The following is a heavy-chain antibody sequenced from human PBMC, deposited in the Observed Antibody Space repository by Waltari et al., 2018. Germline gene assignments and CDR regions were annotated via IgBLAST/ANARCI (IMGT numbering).Heavy chain of an antibody. D-gene: IGHD3-3*01. J-gene: IGHJ6*03. CDR2: IYYSGST. CDR3: ARNYDFWRAYYYYYMDV. Sequence: QVQLQESGPGLVKPSQTLSLTCPVSGGSISSGGYYWSWIRQHPGKGLEWIGYIYYSGSTYYNPSLKSRVTISVDTSKNQFSLKLSSVTAADTAVYYCARNYDFWRAYYYYYMDVWGKGTTVTVSS. CDR1: GGSISSGGYY. V-gene: IGHV4-31*03.